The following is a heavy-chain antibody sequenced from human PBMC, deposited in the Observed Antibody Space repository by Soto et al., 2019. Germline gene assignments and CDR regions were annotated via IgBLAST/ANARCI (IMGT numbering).Heavy chain of an antibody. Sequence: HPGGSLRLSCAASGFTFSSYGMHWVRQAPGKGLEWMAVISYDGSNKYYADSVKGRFTISRDNSKNTLYLQMNSLRAEDTAVYYCAKELDYGGNLDYWGQGTLVTVSS. J-gene: IGHJ4*02. CDR1: GFTFSSYG. V-gene: IGHV3-30*18. D-gene: IGHD4-17*01. CDR2: ISYDGSNK. CDR3: AKELDYGGNLDY.